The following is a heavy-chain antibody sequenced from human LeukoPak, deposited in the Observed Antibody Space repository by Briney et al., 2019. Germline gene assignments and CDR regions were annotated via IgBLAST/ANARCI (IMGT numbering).Heavy chain of an antibody. CDR2: INPEGSQT. V-gene: IGHV3-7*01. CDR3: AAWTDRGYNF. CDR1: GFTFSSSW. J-gene: IGHJ4*02. D-gene: IGHD5-24*01. Sequence: GGSLTLSCAGSGFTFSSSWMNWVRQAPGKGLEWVANINPEGSQTRFVDSVMGRFTMSRDNAKNSLYLQMNHLRVEDTAVFYCAAWTDRGYNFWGQGTVVTVSS.